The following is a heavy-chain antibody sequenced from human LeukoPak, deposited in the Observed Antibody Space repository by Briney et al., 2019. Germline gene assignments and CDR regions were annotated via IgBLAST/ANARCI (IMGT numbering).Heavy chain of an antibody. D-gene: IGHD1-26*01. J-gene: IGHJ4*02. V-gene: IGHV3-7*01. CDR1: GFTFSNYW. CDR2: IKQDGSEK. Sequence: GGSLRLSCAASGFTFSNYWMTWVRQAPGKGLEWVASIKQDGSEKYYVDSVKGRFTFSRDNAKNSLYLQMDSLRAEDTAVYYCAREAGATGLDYWGQGTLVTVSS. CDR3: AREAGATGLDY.